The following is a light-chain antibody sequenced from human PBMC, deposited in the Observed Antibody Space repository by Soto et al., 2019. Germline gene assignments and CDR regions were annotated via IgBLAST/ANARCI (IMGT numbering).Light chain of an antibody. V-gene: IGLV1-44*01. CDR1: SSNIGTNT. CDR2: SNN. Sequence: QSVLTQPPSASGTPGQRVTISCSGSSSNIGTNTVNWYQQLPGTAPKLLIYSNNQRPSGVPDRLSGSKSGTSASLAISGLQSEDEAEYDCAAWDDSLNGYVFGTGTKVTVL. J-gene: IGLJ1*01. CDR3: AAWDDSLNGYV.